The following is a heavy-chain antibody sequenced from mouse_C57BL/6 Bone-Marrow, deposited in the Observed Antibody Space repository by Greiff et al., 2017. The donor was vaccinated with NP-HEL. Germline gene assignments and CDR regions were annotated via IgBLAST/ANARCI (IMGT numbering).Heavy chain of an antibody. CDR1: GYSITSGYY. D-gene: IGHD2-3*01. V-gene: IGHV3-6*01. CDR3: ARFDGYYPYYAMDY. J-gene: IGHJ4*01. CDR2: ISYDGSN. Sequence: EVKLMESGPGLVKPSQSLSLTCSVTGYSITSGYYWNWIRQFPGNKLEWMGYISYDGSNNYNPSLKNRISITRDTSKNQFFLKLNSVTTEDTATYYCARFDGYYPYYAMDYWGQGTSVTVSS.